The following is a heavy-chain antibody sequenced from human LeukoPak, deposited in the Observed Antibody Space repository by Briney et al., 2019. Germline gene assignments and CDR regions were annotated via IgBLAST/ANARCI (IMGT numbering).Heavy chain of an antibody. D-gene: IGHD3-10*01. CDR2: IYWNDDE. J-gene: IGHJ3*02. Sequence: SGPTLVNPTQTLTLTCTFSGFSLTTSGVGVGWIRQPPGQALEWLALIYWNDDERYSPSLKSRLTITKDTSKNQVVLTMTNMDPVDTATYYCAHTFMVRGVFSRSIRDAFDIWGQGTMVTVSS. CDR1: GFSLTTSGVG. V-gene: IGHV2-5*01. CDR3: AHTFMVRGVFSRSIRDAFDI.